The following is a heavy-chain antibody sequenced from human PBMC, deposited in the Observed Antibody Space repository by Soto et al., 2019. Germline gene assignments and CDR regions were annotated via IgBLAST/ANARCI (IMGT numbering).Heavy chain of an antibody. CDR3: ARAITFDHYGMDV. V-gene: IGHV4-31*11. J-gene: IGHJ6*02. CDR2: IYYSGST. CDR1: GGSISSGGYY. Sequence: ASETLSLTCAVYGGSISSGGYYWSWIRQHPGKGLEWIGYIYYSGSTYYNPSLKSRVTISVDTSKNQFSLKLSSVTAADTAVYYCARAITFDHYGMDVWGQGTTVTVSS.